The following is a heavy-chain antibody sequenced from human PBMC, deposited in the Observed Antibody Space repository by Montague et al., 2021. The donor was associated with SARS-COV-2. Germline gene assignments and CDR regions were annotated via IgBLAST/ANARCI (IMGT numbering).Heavy chain of an antibody. D-gene: IGHD6-6*01. V-gene: IGHV3-48*04. CDR2: ISSSTNII. Sequence: SLRFSCAASGFTFSSYSVNWVRQAPGKGLEWISYISSSTNIIYYADSVKGRFTISRDNARNSLYLQMNSLRVDDTAVYYCAKDLVLRAARPDALDVWGRGTVVTVSS. J-gene: IGHJ3*01. CDR1: GFTFSSYS. CDR3: AKDLVLRAARPDALDV.